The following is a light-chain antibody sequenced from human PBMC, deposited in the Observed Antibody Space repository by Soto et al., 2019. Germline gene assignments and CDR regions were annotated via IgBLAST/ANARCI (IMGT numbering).Light chain of an antibody. V-gene: IGKV3-20*01. CDR1: QSVSRSY. Sequence: EIVLTQSPGTLSFSPGERATLTCRASQSVSRSYLAWFQQKPGQAPRLLIYAASSRATGIPDRFSGSGSGTDFSLTISRLEHEDVAVYYCQQYGNAPFTFGPGTKVDIK. CDR3: QQYGNAPFT. J-gene: IGKJ3*01. CDR2: AAS.